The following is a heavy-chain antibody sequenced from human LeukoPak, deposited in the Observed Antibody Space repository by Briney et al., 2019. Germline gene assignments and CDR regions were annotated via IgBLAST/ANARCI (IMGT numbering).Heavy chain of an antibody. CDR2: INQDVSRI. V-gene: IGHV3-7*01. CDR3: ARLKDDVTKFDY. J-gene: IGHJ4*02. D-gene: IGHD2-8*01. Sequence: GRSLRLSCAGSGFSFSRYWMAWVRQAPGKGLEWVASINQDVSRIHYVDSVKGRFTIPRDNAKSSLFLQMTSLRVEDTAVYYCARLKDDVTKFDYWSQGTLVTVSS. CDR1: GFSFSRYW.